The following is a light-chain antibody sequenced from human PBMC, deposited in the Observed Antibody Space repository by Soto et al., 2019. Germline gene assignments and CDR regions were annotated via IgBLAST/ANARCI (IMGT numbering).Light chain of an antibody. CDR1: QTIGTS. J-gene: IGKJ4*01. CDR2: AAS. CDR3: QQSYSTPT. V-gene: IGKV1-39*01. Sequence: DIQMTQSPSSLSASVGDRVTISCRAIQTIGTSLNWYQQKPGEAPKLLIYAASTLQSGVPLRFRGSGSGTDFSLTISNLQPEDFATYYCQQSYSTPTFGGGTKVEIK.